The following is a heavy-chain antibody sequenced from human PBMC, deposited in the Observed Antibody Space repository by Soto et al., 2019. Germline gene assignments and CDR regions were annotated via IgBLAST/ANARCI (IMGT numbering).Heavy chain of an antibody. CDR1: GFSFANHW. V-gene: IGHV3-74*01. CDR2: VLSDGSTI. J-gene: IGHJ5*02. CDR3: ATAEVDH. Sequence: GRSMRLSSAASGFSFANHWMHWVRQAPGKRLEWVSRVLSDGSTIDYADCVQGRFTVSSDNAKSTLYLQMNTQKAEDTAVYYCATAEVDHWGPGTLVTV.